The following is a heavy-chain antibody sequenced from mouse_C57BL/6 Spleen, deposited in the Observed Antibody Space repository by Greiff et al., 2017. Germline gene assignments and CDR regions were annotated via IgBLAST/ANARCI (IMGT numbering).Heavy chain of an antibody. Sequence: VHVKQSGPELVKPGASVKISCKASGYSFTDYNMNWVKQSNGKSLEWIGVINPNYGTTSYNQKFKGKATLTVDQSSSTAYMQLNSLTSEDSAVYYCVFSGGLNYFDYWGQGTTLTVSS. J-gene: IGHJ2*01. V-gene: IGHV1-39*01. CDR3: VFSGGLNYFDY. CDR2: INPNYGTT. CDR1: GYSFTDYN. D-gene: IGHD3-2*02.